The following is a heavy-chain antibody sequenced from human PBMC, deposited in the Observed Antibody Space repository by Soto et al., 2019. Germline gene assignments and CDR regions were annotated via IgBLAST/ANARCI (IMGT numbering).Heavy chain of an antibody. J-gene: IGHJ5*02. CDR3: ARGPDYGDYFNWFDP. CDR1: GGSISSGGYY. Sequence: QVQLQESGPGLVKPSQTLSLTCTVSGGSISSGGYYWSWIRQHPGKGLEWIGYIYYSGSTYYNPSLKSRVTISVDTSKNQFSLKLSSVTAADTTVYYCARGPDYGDYFNWFDPWGQGTLVTVSS. D-gene: IGHD4-17*01. V-gene: IGHV4-31*03. CDR2: IYYSGST.